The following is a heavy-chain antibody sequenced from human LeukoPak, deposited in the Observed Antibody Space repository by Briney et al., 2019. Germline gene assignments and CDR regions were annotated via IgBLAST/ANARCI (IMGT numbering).Heavy chain of an antibody. CDR2: ISWNSGSI. CDR3: ARGSGWYRFDY. Sequence: GGSLRLSCAASGFTFDDYAMHWVRQAPGNGLEWVSGISWNSGSIGYADSVKGRFTISRGNAKNSLYLQMNSLRAEDTALYYCARGSGWYRFDYWGQGTLVTVSS. V-gene: IGHV3-9*01. CDR1: GFTFDDYA. D-gene: IGHD6-19*01. J-gene: IGHJ4*02.